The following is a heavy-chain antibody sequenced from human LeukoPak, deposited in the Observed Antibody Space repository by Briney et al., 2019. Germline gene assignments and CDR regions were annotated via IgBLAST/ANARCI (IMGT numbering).Heavy chain of an antibody. CDR1: GDSVSSNSAA. J-gene: IGHJ4*02. CDR2: TYYRSKWYI. D-gene: IGHD6-19*01. CDR3: ARERIAVAGIRLDYFDY. V-gene: IGHV6-1*01. Sequence: SQTLSLTCVISGDSVSSNSAAWNWIRQSPSRGLEWLGRTYYRSKWYIDYALSVKSRITINPDTSKNQFSLQLNSVTPEDTAVYYCARERIAVAGIRLDYFDYWGQGTLVTVSS.